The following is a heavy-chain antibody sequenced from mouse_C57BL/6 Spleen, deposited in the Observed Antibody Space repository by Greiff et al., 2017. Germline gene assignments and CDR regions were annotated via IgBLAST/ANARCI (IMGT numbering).Heavy chain of an antibody. CDR2: IDPSDSYT. CDR1: GYTFTSYW. CDR3: ARGAVRRTGFDY. V-gene: IGHV1-50*01. D-gene: IGHD2-14*01. Sequence: VQLQQPGAELVKPGASVKLSCKASGYTFTSYWMQWVKQRPGQGLEWIGEIDPSDSYTNYNQKFKGKATWTVDTSSSTAYMQLSSLTAEDSAVYYCARGAVRRTGFDYWGQDTTLTVSS. J-gene: IGHJ2*01.